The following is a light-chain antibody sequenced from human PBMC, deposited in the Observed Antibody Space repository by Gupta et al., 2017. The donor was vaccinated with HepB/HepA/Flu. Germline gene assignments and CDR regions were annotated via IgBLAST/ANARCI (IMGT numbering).Light chain of an antibody. J-gene: IGLJ1*01. CDR2: DND. CDR1: SSNIGSNS. Sequence: QSVLTQPPSVSAAPGQKVTISCSGSSSNIGSNSVSWYQHLPGTAPKIIIYDNDKRPSGILDRFSGSKSGTSATLGITGLQTGDEADYYCRTWDTSLNGFYVFGPGTKVIVL. V-gene: IGLV1-51*01. CDR3: RTWDTSLNGFYV.